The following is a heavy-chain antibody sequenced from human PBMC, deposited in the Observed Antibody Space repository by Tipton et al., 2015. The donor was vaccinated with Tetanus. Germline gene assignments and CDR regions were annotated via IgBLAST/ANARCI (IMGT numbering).Heavy chain of an antibody. CDR3: ARRSTSFYGVDV. Sequence: QSGPEVKKPGESLRISCKTSGYRFNDYWIAWVRQMPGKGLEWMGVIYPGDSDTKFSPYFQGQVTLSVDKSISTAYLQWSSLKASDTAIYYCARRSTSFYGVDVWGQGTTVTVSS. V-gene: IGHV5-51*03. CDR2: IYPGDSDT. J-gene: IGHJ6*02. CDR1: GYRFNDYW.